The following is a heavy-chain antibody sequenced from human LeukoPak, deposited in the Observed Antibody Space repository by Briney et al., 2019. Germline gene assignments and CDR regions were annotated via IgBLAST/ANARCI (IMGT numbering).Heavy chain of an antibody. Sequence: SVKVSCKASGGTFSSYAISWVRQAPGQGLEWMGGIIPIFGTANYAQKFQGRVTITADESTSTAYMELSSLRSEDTAVYYWARDKEDFLTGSQGYYYYGMDVGGKGTTVTVSS. CDR3: ARDKEDFLTGSQGYYYYGMDV. CDR1: GGTFSSYA. V-gene: IGHV1-69*13. CDR2: IIPIFGTA. D-gene: IGHD3-9*01. J-gene: IGHJ6*04.